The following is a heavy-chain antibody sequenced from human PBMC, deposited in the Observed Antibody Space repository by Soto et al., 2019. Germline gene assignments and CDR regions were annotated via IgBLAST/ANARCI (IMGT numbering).Heavy chain of an antibody. Sequence: AGGSLRLSCEASGFTFSCFDMHWVRQPTGKGLGWVSTIGTAGDTYYAVSVKGRFTISRDNAKNSLSLQMNSLRAGDTAVYFCARGQEVGAHFFDSWGQGTQVTVSS. CDR2: IGTAGDT. CDR3: ARGQEVGAHFFDS. CDR1: GFTFSCFD. V-gene: IGHV3-13*01. D-gene: IGHD2-15*01. J-gene: IGHJ4*02.